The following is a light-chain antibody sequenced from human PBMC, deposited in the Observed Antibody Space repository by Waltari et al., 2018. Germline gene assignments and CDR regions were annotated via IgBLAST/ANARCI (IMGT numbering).Light chain of an antibody. Sequence: HSVLTQPPSVSEAPRQRVTISCSGSSSNIGDNPVNWYQQLPGKAPKLLIYYDDLLPSGVSDRFSGSKSGTSASLAISGLQSEDEADYYCAAWDDSLNGWVFGGGTKLTVL. J-gene: IGLJ3*02. CDR3: AAWDDSLNGWV. CDR2: YDD. CDR1: SSNIGDNP. V-gene: IGLV1-36*01.